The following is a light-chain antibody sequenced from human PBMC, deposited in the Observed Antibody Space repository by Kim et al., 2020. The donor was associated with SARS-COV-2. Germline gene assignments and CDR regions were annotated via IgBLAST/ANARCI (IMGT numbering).Light chain of an antibody. CDR3: CSYAGSYGVV. J-gene: IGLJ2*01. CDR2: DVS. V-gene: IGLV2-11*01. CDR1: SRDVGCYNY. Sequence: GPSVTFSCTGTSRDVGCYNYVSWYQQHPGKAPKLMIYDVSKRPSGVPDRFSGSKSGNTASLTISGLQAEDEADYYCCSYAGSYGVVFGGGTQLTVL.